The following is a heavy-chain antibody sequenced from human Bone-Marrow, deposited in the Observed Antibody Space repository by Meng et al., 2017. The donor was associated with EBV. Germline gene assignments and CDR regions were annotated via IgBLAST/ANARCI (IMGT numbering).Heavy chain of an antibody. V-gene: IGHV4-61*01. CDR2: IYYSGST. D-gene: IGHD5-18*01. J-gene: IGHJ4*02. Sequence: QRQWSAPGLVKPSETLSLTGTGLGCSVSSGSYYWSWIRQPPGKGLEWIGYIYYSGSTNYNPSLKSRVTISVDTSKNPFSLKLSSLTAADTAVYYCARDNVDTAMVPHWGQGTLVTVSS. CDR3: ARDNVDTAMVPH. CDR1: GCSVSSGSYY.